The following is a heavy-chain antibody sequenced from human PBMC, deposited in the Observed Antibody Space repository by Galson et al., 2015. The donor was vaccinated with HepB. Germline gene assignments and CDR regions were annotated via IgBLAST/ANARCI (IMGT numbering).Heavy chain of an antibody. D-gene: IGHD3-22*01. CDR3: ARDPGSYYDSSGYYYSNGPGHY. Sequence: SVKVSCKASGYTFTSYGISWVRQAPGQGLEWMGWISAYNGNTNYAQKLQGRVTMTTDTSTSTAYMELRSLRSDDTAVYYCARDPGSYYDSSGYYYSNGPGHYCGQGTLVTVSS. V-gene: IGHV1-18*01. J-gene: IGHJ4*02. CDR2: ISAYNGNT. CDR1: GYTFTSYG.